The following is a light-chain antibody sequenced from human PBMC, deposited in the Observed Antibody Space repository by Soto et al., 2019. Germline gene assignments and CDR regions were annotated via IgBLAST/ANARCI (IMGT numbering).Light chain of an antibody. Sequence: QSALTQPASVSGSPGQSITISCTGTSSDVGGYNYVSWYQQHPGKAPKLMIYDVSTRPSGVSNRFSGYKSGNTASLTISGLQAAAAADYYCGSYTSSSTVVFGGGTKLTVL. V-gene: IGLV2-14*01. J-gene: IGLJ2*01. CDR3: GSYTSSSTVV. CDR2: DVS. CDR1: SSDVGGYNY.